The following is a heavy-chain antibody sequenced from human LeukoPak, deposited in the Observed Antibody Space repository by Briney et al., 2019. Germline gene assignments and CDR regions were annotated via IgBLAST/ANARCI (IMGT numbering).Heavy chain of an antibody. V-gene: IGHV4-39*07. J-gene: IGHJ4*02. Sequence: PSETLSLTCTVSGGSISSSSYYWGWIRQPPGKGLEWIGSIYYSGSTYYNPSLKSRVTISVDTSKNQFSLILSSVTAADTATYYCARDVGARLPGYWGQGTLVTVSS. CDR2: IYYSGST. D-gene: IGHD6-6*01. CDR3: ARDVGARLPGY. CDR1: GGSISSSSYY.